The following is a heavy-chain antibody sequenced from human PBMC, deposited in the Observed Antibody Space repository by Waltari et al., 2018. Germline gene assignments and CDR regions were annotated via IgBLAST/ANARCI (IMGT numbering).Heavy chain of an antibody. V-gene: IGHV3-21*01. CDR2: ISSSSSYI. D-gene: IGHD4-17*01. J-gene: IGHJ4*02. CDR3: ARDSTVVNMDY. CDR1: GFTFSSYR. Sequence: EVQLVESGGGLVKPGGYLGLSCSASGFTFSSYRMNGVRQAPGKWLEWVSSISSSSSYIYYADSVKGGFTISRDNAKNSLYLQMNSLRAEDTAVYYCARDSTVVNMDYWGQGTLVTVSS.